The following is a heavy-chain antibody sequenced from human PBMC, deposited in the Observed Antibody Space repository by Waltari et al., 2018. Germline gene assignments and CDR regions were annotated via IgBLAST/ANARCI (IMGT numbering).Heavy chain of an antibody. CDR3: ARAGNYYDSSGTYMWAFDI. V-gene: IGHV4-59*01. CDR2: IHYSGST. J-gene: IGHJ3*02. Sequence: QVQLQESGPGLVKPSETLSLTCTVSGGSISSYYWSWIRQPPGKGLEWIGYIHYSGSTNYNPSLKSRVTISVDTSKNQFALKLSSVTAADTAVYYCARAGNYYDSSGTYMWAFDIWGQGTMVTVSS. CDR1: GGSISSYY. D-gene: IGHD3-22*01.